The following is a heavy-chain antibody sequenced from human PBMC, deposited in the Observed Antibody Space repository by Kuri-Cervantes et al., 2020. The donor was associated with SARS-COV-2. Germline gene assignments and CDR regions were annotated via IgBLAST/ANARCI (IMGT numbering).Heavy chain of an antibody. CDR1: GYTFTSYY. D-gene: IGHD6-13*01. CDR2: INPSGGST. Sequence: ASVKVSCKASGYTFTSYYMHWVRQAPGQGLEWMGIINPSGGSTSHAQKFQGRVTMTRDTSTSTVYMELSSLRSEDTAVYYCAREQPDATFFDYWGQGTLVTVSS. J-gene: IGHJ4*02. CDR3: AREQPDATFFDY. V-gene: IGHV1-46*01.